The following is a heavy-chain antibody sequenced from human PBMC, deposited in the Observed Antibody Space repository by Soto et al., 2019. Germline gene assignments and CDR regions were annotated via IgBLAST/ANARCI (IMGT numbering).Heavy chain of an antibody. CDR2: ITFDGGSK. J-gene: IGHJ4*02. V-gene: IGHV3-30*02. Sequence: GGSLRLSCVASGFNFSNYALHWVRRTPGKGLEWVSLITFDGGSKFYGDSVKGRFAISRDNSKNTLSLQMESLRPEDTAVYYCEKALYSGYAIAVFDFWGQGTPVTVYS. CDR3: EKALYSGYAIAVFDF. D-gene: IGHD5-12*01. CDR1: GFNFSNYA.